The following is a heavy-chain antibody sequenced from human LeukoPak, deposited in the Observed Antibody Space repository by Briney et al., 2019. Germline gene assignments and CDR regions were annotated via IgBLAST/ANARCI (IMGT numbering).Heavy chain of an antibody. D-gene: IGHD2-15*01. V-gene: IGHV4-34*01. J-gene: IGHJ4*02. CDR3: ARGYCSGGTCYPFDY. Sequence: SSETLSLTCAVYGGSFSGYYWSWIRQPPGKGLEWIGNIYYSGSTYYNPSLKSRVTISVDTSKNQFSLKLSSVTAADTAVYYCARGYCSGGTCYPFDYWGQGTLVTVSS. CDR1: GGSFSGYY. CDR2: IYYSGST.